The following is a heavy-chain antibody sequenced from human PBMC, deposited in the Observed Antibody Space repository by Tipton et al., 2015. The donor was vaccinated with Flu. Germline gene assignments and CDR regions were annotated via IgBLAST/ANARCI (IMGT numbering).Heavy chain of an antibody. J-gene: IGHJ4*02. CDR2: IYHTGST. CDR1: GDSIGSGYY. Sequence: TLSLTCSVSGDSIGSGYYWGWIRQPPGQGLEWIGNIYHTGSTYYNPSLKSRVSISVHTSKNQFSLKLSSVTAADTAVYYCARESSVSYDYWGQGTLVTVSS. CDR3: ARESSVSYDY. D-gene: IGHD6-6*01. V-gene: IGHV4-38-2*02.